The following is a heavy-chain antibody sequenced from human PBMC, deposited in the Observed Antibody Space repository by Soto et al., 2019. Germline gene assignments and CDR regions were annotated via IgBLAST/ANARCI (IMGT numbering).Heavy chain of an antibody. Sequence: QVQLVESGGGVVQPGRSLRLSCAASGFTFSSYGMHWVRQAPGKGLAWVAVIWYDGSNKYYADSVKGRFTISRDNSKNTLYLQMNDLRGEDTAVYYCAREKWGQGPGDAFDIWGQGTMVTVSS. CDR1: GFTFSSYG. CDR3: AREKWGQGPGDAFDI. V-gene: IGHV3-33*01. CDR2: IWYDGSNK. J-gene: IGHJ3*02. D-gene: IGHD1-26*01.